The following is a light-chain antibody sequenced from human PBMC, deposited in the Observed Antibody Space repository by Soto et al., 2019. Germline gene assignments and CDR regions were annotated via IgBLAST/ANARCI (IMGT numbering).Light chain of an antibody. J-gene: IGKJ1*01. CDR2: AAS. CDR3: LQAYDYPRT. CDR1: QGIRTE. Sequence: ATQMTQSPSSLSASVGDRVTIACRASQGIRTELGWYQQKAGEAPKLLIYAASTLQSGVPPRFSGSGSGTDFTLTISSLQPEDYATYYCLQAYDYPRTFGQGTKVEMK. V-gene: IGKV1-6*01.